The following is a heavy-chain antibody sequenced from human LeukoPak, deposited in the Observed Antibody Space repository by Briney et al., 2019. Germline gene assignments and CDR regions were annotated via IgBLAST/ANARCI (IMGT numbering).Heavy chain of an antibody. CDR2: IYYSGST. D-gene: IGHD6-13*01. CDR3: ARLGWYDSSSWYFGRREKFPNWFDP. J-gene: IGHJ5*02. V-gene: IGHV4-39*01. CDR1: GGSISSSSYY. Sequence: SETLSLTCTVSGGSISSSSYYWGWIRQPPGKGPEWIGSIYYSGSTYYNPSLKSRVTISVDTSKNQFSLKLSSVTAADTAVYYCARLGWYDSSSWYFGRREKFPNWFDPWGQGTLVTVSS.